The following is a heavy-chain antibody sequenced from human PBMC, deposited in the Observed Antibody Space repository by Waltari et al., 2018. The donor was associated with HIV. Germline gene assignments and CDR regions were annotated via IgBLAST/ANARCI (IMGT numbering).Heavy chain of an antibody. Sequence: EVQLLESGGGLVQPGGSLRLSCAASGFTFSNYAMSWVRQAPGKGLKWVSSISGSGCSTYYADSVKGRFTVSRDNSKDTLFLQMNSLRAEDTALYYCAKEGIIVITDAFDIWGQGTMVIVSS. D-gene: IGHD3-22*01. CDR2: ISGSGCST. CDR3: AKEGIIVITDAFDI. J-gene: IGHJ3*02. CDR1: GFTFSNYA. V-gene: IGHV3-23*01.